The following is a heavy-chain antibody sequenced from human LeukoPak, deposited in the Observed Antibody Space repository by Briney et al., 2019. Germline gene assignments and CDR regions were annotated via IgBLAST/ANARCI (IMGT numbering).Heavy chain of an antibody. V-gene: IGHV4-38-2*01. CDR2: IYHSGST. CDR1: GYSISSGDY. CDR3: ARNTTEVVTSKWFDP. J-gene: IGHJ5*02. Sequence: SETLSLTCAVSGYSISSGDYWGWIRQPPGKGLEWIGSIYHSGSTHYNPSLKSRVTIPVDTPKNQFSLKLSSVTAADTAVYYCARNTTEVVTSKWFDPWGQGTLVTVSS. D-gene: IGHD2-21*02.